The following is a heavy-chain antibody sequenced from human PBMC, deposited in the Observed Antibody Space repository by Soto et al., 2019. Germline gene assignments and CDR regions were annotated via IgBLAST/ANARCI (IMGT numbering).Heavy chain of an antibody. J-gene: IGHJ3*02. V-gene: IGHV3-23*01. CDR2: VSAPGSRT. CDR1: GLTFSTYA. Sequence: EVQLLESGGGLVQPGGSLRLSCAASGLTFSTYAMSWVRQAPGKGLEWVSSVSAPGSRTYYADSVKGRFTISRDNSKDTLFLQMNRLRAEDTAIYYCAKSIGSLDPFHIWGQGTMVTVSS. CDR3: AKSIGSLDPFHI. D-gene: IGHD2-2*03.